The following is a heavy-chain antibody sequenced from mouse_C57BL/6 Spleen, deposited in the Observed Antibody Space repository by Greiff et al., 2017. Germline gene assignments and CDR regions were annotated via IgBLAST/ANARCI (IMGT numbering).Heavy chain of an antibody. CDR3: ARRCYDGTGDAMDY. Sequence: VQLQQSGPELVKPGASVKISCKASGYSFTGYYMNWVKQSPEKSLEWIGKINPSTGGTTYNQKFKDKATVTVDKYSSTAYMQRKIPTAEDSAVYYCARRCYDGTGDAMDYWGQGTSVTVSS. D-gene: IGHD2-12*01. J-gene: IGHJ4*01. V-gene: IGHV1-42*01. CDR2: INPSTGGT. CDR1: GYSFTGYY.